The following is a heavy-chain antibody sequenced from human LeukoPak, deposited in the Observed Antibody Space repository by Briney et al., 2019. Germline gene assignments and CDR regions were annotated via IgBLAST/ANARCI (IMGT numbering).Heavy chain of an antibody. CDR2: ISSSGSTI. J-gene: IGHJ3*02. D-gene: IGHD4-11*01. Sequence: GGSLRLSCAASGFTFSSYEMNWVRQAPGKGLEWLSYISSSGSTIYYADSVKGRFTISRDNAKNSLYLQMNSLRAEDTAVYYCASYTLGGNGYSNPDAFDIWGQGTMVTVSS. CDR1: GFTFSSYE. V-gene: IGHV3-48*03. CDR3: ASYTLGGNGYSNPDAFDI.